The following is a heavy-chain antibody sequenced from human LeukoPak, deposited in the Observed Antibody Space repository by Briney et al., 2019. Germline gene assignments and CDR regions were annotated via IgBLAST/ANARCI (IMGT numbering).Heavy chain of an antibody. CDR1: GFTVSSNY. CDR3: ARPYSSGWYFAY. J-gene: IGHJ4*02. V-gene: IGHV3-66*04. D-gene: IGHD6-19*01. Sequence: GGPLRLSCAASGFTVSSNYVSGVRQAPGKGLEWVSVIYSGGSTYYADSVKGRFTISRDNSKNTLYLQMNSLRAEDTAVYYCARPYSSGWYFAYWGQGTLVTVSS. CDR2: IYSGGST.